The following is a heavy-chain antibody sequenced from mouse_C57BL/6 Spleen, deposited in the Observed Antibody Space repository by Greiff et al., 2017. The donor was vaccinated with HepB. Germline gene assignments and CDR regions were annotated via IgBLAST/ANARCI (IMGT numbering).Heavy chain of an antibody. D-gene: IGHD3-1*01. CDR2: IYPGDGDT. V-gene: IGHV1-82*01. Sequence: VMLVESGPELVKPGASVKISCKASGYAFSSSWMNWVKQRPGKGLEWIGRIYPGDGDTNYNGKFKGKATLTADKSSSTAYMQLSSLTSEDSAVYFCAREGAFNWYFDVWGTGTTVTVSS. J-gene: IGHJ1*03. CDR3: AREGAFNWYFDV. CDR1: GYAFSSSW.